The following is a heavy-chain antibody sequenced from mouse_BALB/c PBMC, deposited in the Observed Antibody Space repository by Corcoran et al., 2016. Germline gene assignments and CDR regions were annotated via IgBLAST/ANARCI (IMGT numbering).Heavy chain of an antibody. V-gene: IGHV3-6*02. CDR2: ISYDGSN. Sequence: DVQLQASGPGLVKPSQSLSLTCSVTGYSITSGYYWNWIRQFPGNKLEWMGYISYDGSNNYNPSLKNRISITRDTSKNQFFLKLNSVTTEDTATYYCARAGYLDYWGQGTTLTVSS. CDR1: GYSITSGYY. CDR3: ARAGYLDY. J-gene: IGHJ2*01.